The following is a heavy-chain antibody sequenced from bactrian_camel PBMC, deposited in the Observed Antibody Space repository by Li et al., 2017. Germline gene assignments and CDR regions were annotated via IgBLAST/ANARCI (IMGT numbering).Heavy chain of an antibody. Sequence: HVQLVESGGGSVAAGGSLELSCVASADTYSRDCMGWFRQAPGKEREGVAAIDSDGTTAYADSVKGRFTVSVDNAKKTLYLQMNNLKTEDTAVYYCGADCADIVIVTTAINPLYTYEGQGTQVTVS. J-gene: IGHJ4*01. CDR2: IDSDGTT. CDR1: ADTYSRDC. V-gene: IGHV3S55*01. D-gene: IGHD2*01.